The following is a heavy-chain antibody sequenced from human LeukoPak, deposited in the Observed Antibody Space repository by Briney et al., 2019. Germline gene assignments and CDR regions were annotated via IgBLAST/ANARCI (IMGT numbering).Heavy chain of an antibody. CDR1: GFTFSSYG. V-gene: IGHV3-30*02. CDR3: AKDTTSAYGFGY. CDR2: IRYDGSNK. Sequence: PGGSLRLSCAASGFTFSSYGMYWVRQAPGKGLEWVAFIRYDGSNKYYADSVKGRFTISRDNSKNTLYLQMNSLRAEDTAVYYCAKDTTSAYGFGYWGQGTLVTVSS. D-gene: IGHD1-1*01. J-gene: IGHJ4*02.